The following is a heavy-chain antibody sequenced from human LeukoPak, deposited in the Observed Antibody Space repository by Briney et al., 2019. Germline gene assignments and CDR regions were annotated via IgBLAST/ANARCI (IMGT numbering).Heavy chain of an antibody. Sequence: GESLKITCKGSGYSFTNYWIGWVRQMPGKGLEWMGIIYPGDSDIVYSPSFQGQVTISADKSLSIAYLQWSNLKASDTAMYFCARREYSTSSGDYWGQGTRVTVSS. CDR2: IYPGDSDI. J-gene: IGHJ4*02. CDR1: GYSFTNYW. CDR3: ARREYSTSSGDY. D-gene: IGHD2/OR15-2a*01. V-gene: IGHV5-51*01.